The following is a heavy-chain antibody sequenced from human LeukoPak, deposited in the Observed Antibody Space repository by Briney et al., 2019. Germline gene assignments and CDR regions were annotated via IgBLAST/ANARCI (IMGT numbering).Heavy chain of an antibody. CDR1: GESFSDYY. D-gene: IGHD3-9*01. J-gene: IGHJ3*02. V-gene: IGHV4-34*01. CDR2: INHSGST. Sequence: SETLSLTCAVYGESFSDYYWSWIRQPPGKGLEWIGEINHSGSTNYSPSLKSRVTISVNTSKNQFSLKLTSVTAADTAVYYCARHDVLRYFDWLPYAFDIWGQGTMVTVSS. CDR3: ARHDVLRYFDWLPYAFDI.